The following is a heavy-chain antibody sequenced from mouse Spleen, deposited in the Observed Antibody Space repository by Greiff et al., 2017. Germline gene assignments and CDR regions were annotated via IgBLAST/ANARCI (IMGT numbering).Heavy chain of an antibody. D-gene: IGHD2-4*01. Sequence: EVQLVESGGGLVKPGGSLKLSCAASGFTFSDYGMHWVRQAPEKGLEWVAYISSGSSTIYYADTVKGRFTISRDNAKNTLFLQMTSLRSEDTAMYYCARHGNDYDGFAYWGQGTLVTVSA. V-gene: IGHV5-17*01. J-gene: IGHJ3*01. CDR2: ISSGSSTI. CDR1: GFTFSDYG. CDR3: ARHGNDYDGFAY.